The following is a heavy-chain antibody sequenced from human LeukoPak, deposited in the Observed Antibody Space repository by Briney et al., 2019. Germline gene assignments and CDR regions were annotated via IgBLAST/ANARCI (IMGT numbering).Heavy chain of an antibody. CDR2: IYPGDSDT. CDR3: ARGGLVGSTKNYFDY. CDR1: GYTFTSYW. D-gene: IGHD1-26*01. J-gene: IGHJ4*02. V-gene: IGHV5-51*01. Sequence: GESLKVSCKGSGYTFTSYWIGWGRQMPGKGLEWMGIIYPGDSDTRYSPSFQGQVTISADQSISTAFLQWSSQKAADTGMYFCARGGLVGSTKNYFDYWGQGTLVTVSS.